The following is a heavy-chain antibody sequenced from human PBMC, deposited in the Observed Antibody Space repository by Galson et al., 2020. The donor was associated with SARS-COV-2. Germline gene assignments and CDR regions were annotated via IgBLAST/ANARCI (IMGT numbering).Heavy chain of an antibody. D-gene: IGHD3-22*01. Sequence: SETLSLTCAVSGYSISTTNYWGWVRQPPGEGLEWIGSIYPNGRTYSHPSLKSRVTLSVDTSKNQFSLRLDSVTAADTALYYCAVQCVNMKVVVTVPGWYFDLWGRGTLVTVSS. J-gene: IGHJ2*01. CDR2: IYPNGRT. CDR1: GYSISTTNY. V-gene: IGHV4-38-2*01. CDR3: AVQCVNMKVVVTVPGWYFDL.